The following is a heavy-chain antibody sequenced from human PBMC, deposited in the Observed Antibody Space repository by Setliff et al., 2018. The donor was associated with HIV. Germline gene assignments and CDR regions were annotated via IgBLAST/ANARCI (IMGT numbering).Heavy chain of an antibody. D-gene: IGHD3-22*01. V-gene: IGHV1-69*10. CDR1: GGSFSSYA. CDR2: DIPILGIA. CDR3: AREREYYDDNSGSPSFDY. Sequence: SVKVSCKASGGSFSSYAINWVRQAPGKGLEWMGGDIPILGIANYAQKFQDRVTITADKSTSTAYMELSSLRSEDTAVYYCAREREYYDDNSGSPSFDYCGQVTLVTVAS. J-gene: IGHJ4*02.